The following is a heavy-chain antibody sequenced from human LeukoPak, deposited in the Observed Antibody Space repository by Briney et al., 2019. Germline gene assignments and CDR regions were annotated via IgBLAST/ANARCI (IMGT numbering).Heavy chain of an antibody. CDR3: ARDMMATYGY. CDR2: ISSNGGST. J-gene: IGHJ4*02. D-gene: IGHD5-24*01. Sequence: GGSLRLSCAASGFTFSSYAMHWVRQAPGKGLEYVSAISSNGGSTYYANSVKGRFTISRDNSKNTLYLQMGSLRAEDMAVYYCARDMMATYGYWGQGTLVTVSS. CDR1: GFTFSSYA. V-gene: IGHV3-64*01.